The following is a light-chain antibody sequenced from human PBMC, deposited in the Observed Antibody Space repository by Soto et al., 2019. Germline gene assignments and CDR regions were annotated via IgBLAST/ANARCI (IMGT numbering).Light chain of an antibody. V-gene: IGLV4-69*01. J-gene: IGLJ2*01. CDR2: LNSDGSH. CDR3: QTWDTGFVV. Sequence: QPVLTQSPSASASLGASVKFTCTLSSGHSSYAIAWHQQQPEKGPRYLMKLNSDGSHSKGDGIPDRFSGSSSGAERYLTISSLQSEDEADYCCQTWDTGFVVFGGGTKVTVL. CDR1: SGHSSYA.